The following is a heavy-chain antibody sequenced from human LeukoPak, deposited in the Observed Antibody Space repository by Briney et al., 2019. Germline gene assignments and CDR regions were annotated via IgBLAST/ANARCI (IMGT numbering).Heavy chain of an antibody. V-gene: IGHV3-66*01. D-gene: IGHD5-18*01. CDR3: ASENSYGFYFDY. CDR2: IYSGGST. Sequence: GGSLRLSCAASGFTVSSSYMSWGRDAPGKGLELVSVIYSGGSTYYADSVKGRFTISRDNSKNTLYLQVNSLRAEDTAVYYCASENSYGFYFDYWGQGTLVTVSS. J-gene: IGHJ4*02. CDR1: GFTVSSSY.